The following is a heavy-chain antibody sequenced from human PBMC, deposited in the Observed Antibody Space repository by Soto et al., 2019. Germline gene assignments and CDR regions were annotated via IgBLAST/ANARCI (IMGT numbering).Heavy chain of an antibody. CDR1: GASMNSYH. CDR3: ARDQGVAAAGNTWFDP. D-gene: IGHD6-13*01. J-gene: IGHJ5*02. Sequence: PSETLSLTCTVSGASMNSYHWSWIRQPAGKGLEWIGHIHSSGSTNYNPSLKSRVTMSVDTSKNQFSLRLMSLTAADTAVYYCARDQGVAAAGNTWFDPWGQGSLVTVSS. V-gene: IGHV4-4*07. CDR2: IHSSGST.